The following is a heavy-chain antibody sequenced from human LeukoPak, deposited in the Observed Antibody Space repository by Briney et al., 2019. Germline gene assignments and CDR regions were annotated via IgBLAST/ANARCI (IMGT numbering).Heavy chain of an antibody. V-gene: IGHV4-38-2*02. CDR2: IYHSGST. Sequence: SETLSLTCTVSGYSISSGYYWGWIRQPPGKGLEWIGSIYHSGSTYYNPSLKSRVTISVDTYKDQFSLKLSSVTAADTAVYYCVRGGELELLVWDYWGQGTLVTVSS. J-gene: IGHJ4*02. CDR3: VRGGELELLVWDY. D-gene: IGHD1-7*01. CDR1: GYSISSGYY.